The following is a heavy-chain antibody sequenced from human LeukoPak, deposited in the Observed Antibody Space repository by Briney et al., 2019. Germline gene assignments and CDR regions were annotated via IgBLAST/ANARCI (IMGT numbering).Heavy chain of an antibody. Sequence: PGGSLRLSCAASGFTFSSHWMSWVRQAPGKGLEWVANIKQDGSEKYYVGSVKGRFTISRDNAKNSPYLQMNSLRAEDTAVYYCAREWCRGDSCYRIFDYWGQGTLVTVSS. D-gene: IGHD2-15*01. CDR1: GFTFSSHW. CDR2: IKQDGSEK. V-gene: IGHV3-7*05. CDR3: AREWCRGDSCYRIFDY. J-gene: IGHJ4*02.